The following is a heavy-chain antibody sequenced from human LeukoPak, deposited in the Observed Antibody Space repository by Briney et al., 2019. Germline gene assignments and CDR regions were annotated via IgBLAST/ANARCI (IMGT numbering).Heavy chain of an antibody. V-gene: IGHV4-59*01. CDR3: AWGLYIIGWYRDFDY. CDR2: IYYSGST. J-gene: IGHJ4*02. D-gene: IGHD6-19*01. Sequence: SETLFFTSAAGGGFIICDLWCGLRQPPGKGLEWIGYIYYSGSTNYNPSLKSRVTISVDTSKNQVSLKLSSVTAADTAVYYSAWGLYIIGWYRDFDYWGQGTLVTVSS. CDR1: GGFIICDL.